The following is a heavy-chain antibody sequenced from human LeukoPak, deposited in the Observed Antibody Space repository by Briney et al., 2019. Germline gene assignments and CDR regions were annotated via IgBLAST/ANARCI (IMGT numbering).Heavy chain of an antibody. J-gene: IGHJ2*01. CDR2: IYYSGST. Sequence: SETLSLTCTVSGGSISSSSYYWGWIRQPPGKGLEWIGSIYYSGSTNYNPSLKSRVTISIDTSKTQFSLKMNSVTDGDTAVYYCARLQRVTLAGPDYWFFDLWGRGTLVTVSS. CDR1: GGSISSSSYY. V-gene: IGHV4-39*07. D-gene: IGHD6-19*01. CDR3: ARLQRVTLAGPDYWFFDL.